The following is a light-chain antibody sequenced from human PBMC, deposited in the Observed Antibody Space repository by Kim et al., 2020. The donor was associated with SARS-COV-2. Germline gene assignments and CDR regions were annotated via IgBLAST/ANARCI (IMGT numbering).Light chain of an antibody. CDR1: QSISRS. V-gene: IGKV1-39*01. Sequence: DIQMTQSPSSLSASVGDSVTITCRAGQSISRSLNWYQQKPGKVPKLLIYAASSLQSGVPSRVSGSGSRTDFTLTISSLQPEDSATYYCQQSFTTPYTFGQGTKLEI. CDR2: AAS. J-gene: IGKJ2*01. CDR3: QQSFTTPYT.